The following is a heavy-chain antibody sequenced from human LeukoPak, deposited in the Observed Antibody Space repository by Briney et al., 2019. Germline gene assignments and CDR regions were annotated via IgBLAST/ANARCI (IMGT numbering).Heavy chain of an antibody. CDR3: ARHDWFDP. CDR1: GFTFSSYG. CDR2: LYSGGST. J-gene: IGHJ5*02. Sequence: GGTLRLSCAASGFTFSSYGMSWVRQAPGKGLEWVSVLYSGGSTYYADSVKGRFSISRDNSKNTLYLQMNSLRVEDTAVYYCARHDWFDPWGRGTLVTVSS. V-gene: IGHV3-66*04.